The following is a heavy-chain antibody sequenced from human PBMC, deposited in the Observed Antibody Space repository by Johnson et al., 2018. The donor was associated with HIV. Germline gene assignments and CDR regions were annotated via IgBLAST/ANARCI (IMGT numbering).Heavy chain of an antibody. Sequence: EMQLVESVGGLVKPGGSLRLSCRASGFPFSNAWMSWVRQAPGKGLEWVGRIKSKTDGGTTDYAAPVKGRFTISRDDSKNTLYLQMNSLKTEDTAVYYCTRDRTMIVVKTAFDIWGQGTMVTVSS. CDR1: GFPFSNAW. J-gene: IGHJ3*02. V-gene: IGHV3-15*01. CDR3: TRDRTMIVVKTAFDI. CDR2: IKSKTDGGTT. D-gene: IGHD3-22*01.